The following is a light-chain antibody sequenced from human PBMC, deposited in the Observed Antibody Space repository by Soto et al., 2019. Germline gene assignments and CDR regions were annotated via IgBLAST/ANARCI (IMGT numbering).Light chain of an antibody. V-gene: IGLV2-14*01. CDR3: SSYTSSSTLLYV. CDR2: EVS. Sequence: QSVLAQPASVPGSPGQSITISCTGTSSDVGGYNFVSWYRHHPGKAPKLMIYEVSNRPSGVSNRFSGSKSGNTASLTISGLQAEDEADYYCSSYTSSSTLLYVFGTGTKVTVL. J-gene: IGLJ1*01. CDR1: SSDVGGYNF.